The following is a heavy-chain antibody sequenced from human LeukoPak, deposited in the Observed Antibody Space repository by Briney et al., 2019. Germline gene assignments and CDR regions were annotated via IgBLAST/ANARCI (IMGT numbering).Heavy chain of an antibody. J-gene: IGHJ6*02. D-gene: IGHD3-16*01. CDR1: GFTFSSYW. Sequence: GGSLRLSCAAPGFTFSSYWMNWASQAPGKGLEWVASINHNGNVNYYVDSVKGRFTISRDNAKNSLYLQMSNLRAEDTAVYFCARGGGLDVWGQGATVTVSS. CDR3: ARGGGLDV. CDR2: INHNGNVN. V-gene: IGHV3-7*03.